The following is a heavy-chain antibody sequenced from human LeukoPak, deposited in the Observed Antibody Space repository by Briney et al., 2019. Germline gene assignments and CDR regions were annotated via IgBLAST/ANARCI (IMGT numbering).Heavy chain of an antibody. CDR3: AKGFVPSGSYPFFDY. CDR2: ISWNSGSI. J-gene: IGHJ4*02. D-gene: IGHD3-10*01. V-gene: IGHV3-9*01. Sequence: PGRSLRLSCAASGFTFDDYAMHWVRQAPGKGLEWVSGISWNSGSIGYADSVKGRFTISRDNAKNSLYLQMNSLRAEDTALYYCAKGFVPSGSYPFFDYWGQGTLVTVSS. CDR1: GFTFDDYA.